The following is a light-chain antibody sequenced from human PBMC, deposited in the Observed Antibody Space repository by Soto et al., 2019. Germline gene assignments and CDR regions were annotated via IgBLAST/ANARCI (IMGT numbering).Light chain of an antibody. Sequence: EIVLTQSPGTLSLSPGERATLSCRASQSVSSSYLAWYQQKPGQAPRLLIYGASSRATGIPDRFSGSGSGTDFTLTISRLEPADSAVYYCQQYGSSPTWTFGQGTKVDIK. J-gene: IGKJ1*01. V-gene: IGKV3-20*01. CDR3: QQYGSSPTWT. CDR2: GAS. CDR1: QSVSSSY.